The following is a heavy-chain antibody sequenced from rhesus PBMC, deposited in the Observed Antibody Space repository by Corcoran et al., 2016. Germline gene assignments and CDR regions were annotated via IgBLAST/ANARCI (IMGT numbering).Heavy chain of an antibody. CDR3: ARWHFRGGSFGLDS. J-gene: IGHJ6*01. V-gene: IGHV4-80*01. D-gene: IGHD6-37*01. CDR2: IHGNTGEA. CDR1: GGSMSSPW. Sequence: QVQLQESGPGLVEPSETLSLTCSVSGGSMSSPWWCWTRHLPGKRLEGIGDIHGNTGEAKYSPSLKSRVTISRDASKSQYFLRLTSLTAADTAVYYCARWHFRGGSFGLDSWGQGVVVTDSS.